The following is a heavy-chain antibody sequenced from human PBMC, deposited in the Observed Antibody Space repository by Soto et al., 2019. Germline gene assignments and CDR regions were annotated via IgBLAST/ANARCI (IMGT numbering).Heavy chain of an antibody. CDR1: GGTFSSYG. V-gene: IGHV1-69*12. Sequence: QVQLVQSGAEVKKPGSSVKVSCKASGGTFSSYGVSWVRQAPGQGLEWMGGIIPIFGTANHAQKFQGRVTMTAXEXTRXAYMELSSLRSEDTAVYYCARSGARPGDYYYGMVVWGQGTTVTVSS. D-gene: IGHD3-10*01. J-gene: IGHJ6*02. CDR3: ARSGARPGDYYYGMVV. CDR2: IIPIFGTA.